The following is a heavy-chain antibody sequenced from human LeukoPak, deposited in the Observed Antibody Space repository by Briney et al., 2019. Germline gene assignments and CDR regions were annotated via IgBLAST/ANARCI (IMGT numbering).Heavy chain of an antibody. D-gene: IGHD3-16*02. Sequence: SETLSLTCTVSGGSIHSYWSWIRQPAGKGLEWIGRISGSGTITYDPALQSRLTISIDTSKNQFSLELMSVTAADTAVYYCARGALYHDTAPIWGQGTMVTVSS. V-gene: IGHV4-4*07. CDR1: GGSIHSY. J-gene: IGHJ3*02. CDR3: ARGALYHDTAPI. CDR2: ISGSGTI.